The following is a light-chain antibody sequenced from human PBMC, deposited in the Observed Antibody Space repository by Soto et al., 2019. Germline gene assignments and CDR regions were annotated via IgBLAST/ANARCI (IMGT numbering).Light chain of an antibody. CDR2: DSF. CDR3: QQRSNGPAFS. Sequence: EIVLTQSPGTLSLSPGDRATLSCRASQSIGSSLAWYQQRPGQSPRLLIYDSFNRPTGIPARFSGSGSGTDFTLTISSLEPEDFAVYYCQQRSNGPAFSFGQGTKLEIK. J-gene: IGKJ2*03. CDR1: QSIGSS. V-gene: IGKV3-11*01.